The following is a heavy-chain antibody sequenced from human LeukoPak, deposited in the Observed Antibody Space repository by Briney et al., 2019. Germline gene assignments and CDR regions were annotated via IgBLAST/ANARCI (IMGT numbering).Heavy chain of an antibody. CDR2: IYTSGST. CDR3: ARDRGLIDY. V-gene: IGHV4-61*02. CDR1: GGYISSGSYY. D-gene: IGHD3-10*01. J-gene: IGHJ4*02. Sequence: SETLSLTCTVSGGYISSGSYYWSWIRQPAGKGLEWIGRIYTSGSTNYNPSLKSQVTISVDTSKNQFSLKLSSVTAADTAVYYCARDRGLIDYWGQGTLVTVSS.